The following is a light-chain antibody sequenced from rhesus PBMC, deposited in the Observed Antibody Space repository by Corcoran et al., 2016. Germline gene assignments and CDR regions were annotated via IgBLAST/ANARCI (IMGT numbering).Light chain of an antibody. CDR3: LQSKNSPYS. CDR1: ESVSFFGINL. J-gene: IGKJ2*01. Sequence: DIVLTQSPASLAVSPGQRATITCRASESVSFFGINLIHWYQQTPGKPPKLLIYQTSNKDTGVPARFSGRGSGTDFTLTINPVEADDAADYYCLQSKNSPYSFGQGTKVEIK. V-gene: IGKV7-13*01. CDR2: QTS.